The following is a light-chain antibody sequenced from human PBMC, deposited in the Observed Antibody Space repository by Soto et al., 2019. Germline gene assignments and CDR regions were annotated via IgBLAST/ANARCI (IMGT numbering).Light chain of an antibody. CDR3: QHYNSYPWT. Sequence: IQITQSPSTLSASIGDRVTITCRASQTINNWLAWYQQKPGKAPNLLIYHASNLETGVPSRFSGSAFGTEFTLTISSLQPDDFATYYCQHYNSYPWTFGQGTKVDIK. J-gene: IGKJ1*01. CDR1: QTINNW. V-gene: IGKV1-5*01. CDR2: HAS.